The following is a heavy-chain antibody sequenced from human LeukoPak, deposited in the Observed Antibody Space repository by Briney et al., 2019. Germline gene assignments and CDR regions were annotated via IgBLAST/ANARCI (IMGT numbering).Heavy chain of an antibody. CDR2: IYTSGST. CDR3: ARSLGSVINADNGFDP. CDR1: GGSISSGRYY. Sequence: SETLCLSCAVSGGSISSGRYYWSWMRQPAGKGLEWIGRIYTSGSTNYNPSLRRRVTISVDTSKNQFSLKLSSVTAADTALYYWARSLGSVINADNGFDPWGQGTLVTVSS. V-gene: IGHV4-61*02. J-gene: IGHJ5*02. D-gene: IGHD3-10*01.